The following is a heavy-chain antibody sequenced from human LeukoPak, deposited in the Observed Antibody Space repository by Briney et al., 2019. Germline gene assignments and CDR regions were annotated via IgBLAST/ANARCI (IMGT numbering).Heavy chain of an antibody. CDR3: AKLVGATWDLDYYYGMDV. CDR1: GFTFSSYG. J-gene: IGHJ6*02. V-gene: IGHV3-30*18. Sequence: PGGSLRLSCAASGFTFSSYGMHWVRQAPGKGLEWVAVISYDGSNKYYADSVKGRFTISRDNSKNTLYLQMNSLRAEDTAVYYCAKLVGATWDLDYYYGMDVWGQGTTVTVSS. D-gene: IGHD1-26*01. CDR2: ISYDGSNK.